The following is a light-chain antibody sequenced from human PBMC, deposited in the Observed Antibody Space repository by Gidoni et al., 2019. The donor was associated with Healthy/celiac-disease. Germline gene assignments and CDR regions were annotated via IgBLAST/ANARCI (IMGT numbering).Light chain of an antibody. CDR3: QQYYSYPT. Sequence: AIRMTQSPSSLSPSTGDRVTITCRASQGISSYLAWYQQKPGKAPKLLIYAASTLQSGVPSRFSGSGSGTDFTLTISCLQSEDFATYSCQQYYSYPTFGQGTKVEIK. CDR1: QGISSY. J-gene: IGKJ1*01. CDR2: AAS. V-gene: IGKV1-8*01.